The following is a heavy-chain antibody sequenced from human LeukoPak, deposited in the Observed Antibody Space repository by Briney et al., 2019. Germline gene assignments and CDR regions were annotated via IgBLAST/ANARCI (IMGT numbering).Heavy chain of an antibody. V-gene: IGHV3-30-3*01. J-gene: IGHJ3*02. CDR1: GFTFSSYA. CDR3: ARDRVTMIVVVTPRRAFDI. CDR2: ISYDGSNK. D-gene: IGHD3-22*01. Sequence: PGGSLRLSCAASGFTFSSYAMHWVRQAPGKGLEWEAVISYDGSNKYYADSVKGRFTISRDNSKNTLYLQMNSLRAEDTAVYYCARDRVTMIVVVTPRRAFDIWGQGTMVTVSS.